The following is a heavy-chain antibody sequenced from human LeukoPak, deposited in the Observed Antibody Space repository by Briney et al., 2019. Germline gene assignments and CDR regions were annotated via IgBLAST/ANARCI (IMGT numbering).Heavy chain of an antibody. Sequence: SETLSLTCTVSGGSISSGSYYGSWIRQPAGKGLEWIGRIYTSGSTNYNPSLKSRVTISVDTSKNQFSLKLSSVTAADTAVYYCARDSVSTLPRYSSSPKYFQHWGQGTLVTVSS. CDR2: IYTSGST. CDR1: GGSISSGSYY. CDR3: ARDSVSTLPRYSSSPKYFQH. J-gene: IGHJ1*01. D-gene: IGHD6-6*01. V-gene: IGHV4-61*02.